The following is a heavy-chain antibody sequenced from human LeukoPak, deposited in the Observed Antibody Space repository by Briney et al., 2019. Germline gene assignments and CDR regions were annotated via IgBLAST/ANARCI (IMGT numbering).Heavy chain of an antibody. J-gene: IGHJ4*02. CDR2: IYYSGST. D-gene: IGHD2-8*02. CDR3: ARAVVYSGPTQRFYYFDY. V-gene: IGHV4-61*01. Sequence: PSETLSLTCTVSGGSVSSGSYYWSWIRQPPGKGLEWIGYIYYSGSTNYNPSLKSRVTISVDTSKNQFSLKLSSVTAADTAVYYCARAVVYSGPTQRFYYFDYWGQGTLVTVSS. CDR1: GGSVSSGSYY.